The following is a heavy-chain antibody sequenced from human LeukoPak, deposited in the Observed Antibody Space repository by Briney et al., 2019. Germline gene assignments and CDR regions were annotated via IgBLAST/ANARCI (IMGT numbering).Heavy chain of an antibody. CDR1: GFTFSSYA. D-gene: IGHD6-13*01. CDR3: ARGLTYSSSHDY. CDR2: ISNTGDT. J-gene: IGHJ4*02. V-gene: IGHV3-23*01. Sequence: PGGSLRLSCSASGFTFSSYAMNWVRQAPGKGLEWVSSISNTGDTYYIDSVKGRFTISRDNSKNTVYLQMNSLRAEDTAVYYCARGLTYSSSHDYWGQGTLVTVSS.